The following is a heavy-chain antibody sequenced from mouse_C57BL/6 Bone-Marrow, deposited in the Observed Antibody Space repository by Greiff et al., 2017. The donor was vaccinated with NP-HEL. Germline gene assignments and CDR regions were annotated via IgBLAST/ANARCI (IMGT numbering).Heavy chain of an antibody. CDR3: ARGGPYYFDY. J-gene: IGHJ2*01. Sequence: QVQLKQSGAELVKPGASVKLSCKASGYTFTSYWMHWVKQRPGQGLEWIGMIHPNSGSTNYNEKFKSKATLTVDKSSSTAYMQLSSLTSEDSAVYYCARGGPYYFDYWGQGTTLTVSS. CDR2: IHPNSGST. D-gene: IGHD3-3*01. V-gene: IGHV1-64*01. CDR1: GYTFTSYW.